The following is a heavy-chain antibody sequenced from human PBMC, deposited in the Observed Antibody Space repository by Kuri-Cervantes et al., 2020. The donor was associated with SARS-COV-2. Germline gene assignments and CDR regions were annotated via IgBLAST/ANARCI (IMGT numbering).Heavy chain of an antibody. CDR2: ISSSSSYI. CDR1: GFTFSSYS. D-gene: IGHD3-10*01. V-gene: IGHV3-21*01. Sequence: ETLSLTCAASGFTFSSYSMNWVRQAPGKGLEWVSSISSSSSYIYYADSVKGRFTISRDNAKNSLYLQMNSLRAEDTAVYYCARDRPSNYYGSGSSLDAFDIWGQGTMDTVSS. CDR3: ARDRPSNYYGSGSSLDAFDI. J-gene: IGHJ3*02.